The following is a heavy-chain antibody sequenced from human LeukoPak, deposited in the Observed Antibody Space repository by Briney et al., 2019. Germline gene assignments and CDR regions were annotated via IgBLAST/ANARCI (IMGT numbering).Heavy chain of an antibody. CDR2: ISISSSYI. V-gene: IGHV3-21*01. D-gene: IGHD5-18*01. J-gene: IGHJ6*03. CDR1: GFTFSSYS. CDR3: ARKGGADTLDYYYYYMDV. Sequence: GGSLRLSCAASGFTFSSYSMNWVRQAPGKGLEWVSSISISSSYIYYADSVKGRFTISRDNAKNSLYLQMNSLRAEDTAVYYCARKGGADTLDYYYYYMDVWGKGTTVTVSS.